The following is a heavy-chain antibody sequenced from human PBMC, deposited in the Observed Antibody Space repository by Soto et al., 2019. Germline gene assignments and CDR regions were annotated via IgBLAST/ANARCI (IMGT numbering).Heavy chain of an antibody. V-gene: IGHV3-30*04. CDR2: ISYDGKSK. D-gene: IGHD1-26*01. CDR3: ARLRGSYSWYFDY. Sequence: QVQLVESGGGVVQPGRSLRLSCAASGFTFSSNAMHWVRQAPGKGLEWVAGISYDGKSKYYADSVKGRFTISRDNSKNKLVLQMNSLRVEATAVYYCARLRGSYSWYFDYWGQGTLVTVSS. CDR1: GFTFSSNA. J-gene: IGHJ4*02.